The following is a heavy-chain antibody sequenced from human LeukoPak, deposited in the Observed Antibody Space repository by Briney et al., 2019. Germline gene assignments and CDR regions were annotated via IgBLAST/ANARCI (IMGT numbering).Heavy chain of an antibody. Sequence: GGSLRLSCEASGFTFSDYGMHWVRQAPGKGLECVAIISDDGSNRFYADSVKGQFTISRDISKNTLYLQIKSLRVEDTAVYYCGKVSGSNVGPLDYWGQGTLVTVSS. V-gene: IGHV3-30*18. CDR3: GKVSGSNVGPLDY. CDR1: GFTFSDYG. D-gene: IGHD1-26*01. J-gene: IGHJ4*02. CDR2: ISDDGSNR.